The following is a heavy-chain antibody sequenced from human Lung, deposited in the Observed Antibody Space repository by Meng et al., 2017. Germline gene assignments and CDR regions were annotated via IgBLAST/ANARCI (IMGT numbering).Heavy chain of an antibody. CDR1: GGSFSSNNW. J-gene: IGHJ4*02. Sequence: QVQLQESGPGLVKPSGTLSLTCAVSGGSFSSNNWWSWVRQTPGRGLEWIGEVYHSGSTNYNPSLKSRVIISVNNSKNQFSLKLTSVTAADTAVYYCARDDSGYADFDSWGQGTLVTVSS. CDR2: VYHSGST. CDR3: ARDDSGYADFDS. D-gene: IGHD3-22*01. V-gene: IGHV4-4*02.